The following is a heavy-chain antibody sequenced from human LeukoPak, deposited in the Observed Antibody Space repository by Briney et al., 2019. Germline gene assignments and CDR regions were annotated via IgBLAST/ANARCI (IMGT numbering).Heavy chain of an antibody. CDR3: AKVPVPRTTVTTCWLGP. Sequence: GRSLRLSCAASGFTFDDYAMHWVRQAPGKGLEWVSGISWNSASIGYADSVKGRFTISRDNAKNSLYLQMNSLRAEDTALYYCAKVPVPRTTVTTCWLGPWGQGTLVTVSS. V-gene: IGHV3-9*01. J-gene: IGHJ5*02. CDR1: GFTFDDYA. CDR2: ISWNSASI. D-gene: IGHD4-17*01.